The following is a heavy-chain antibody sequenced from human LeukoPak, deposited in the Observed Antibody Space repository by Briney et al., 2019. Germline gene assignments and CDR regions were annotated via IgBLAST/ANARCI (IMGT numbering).Heavy chain of an antibody. J-gene: IGHJ4*02. CDR3: ARDRGWRSSGYLYYFDF. CDR2: IKGDGSEK. CDR1: GFTLSGYF. V-gene: IGHV3-7*01. Sequence: PGGSLRLSCAASGFTLSGYFMSWVRQAPGEGLEWEASIKGDGSEKYYVDSVKGRFTISRDNAKNSLYLQMNSLRAEDTAVYYCARDRGWRSSGYLYYFDFWGQGTLVTVSS. D-gene: IGHD3-22*01.